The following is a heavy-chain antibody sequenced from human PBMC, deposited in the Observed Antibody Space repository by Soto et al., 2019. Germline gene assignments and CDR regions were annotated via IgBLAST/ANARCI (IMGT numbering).Heavy chain of an antibody. J-gene: IGHJ4*02. Sequence: QITLNESGPALVKPTQTLTLTCTFSGFSLNTRDVGVGWIRQPPGKALEWLGVVYWDDDKTYSPSLKSRLTLTKDTHKNQVVLRMTKMDPVDTATYYCAHCRGGVASFWGQGTLVTVSS. CDR2: VYWDDDK. D-gene: IGHD3-16*01. CDR1: GFSLNTRDVG. CDR3: AHCRGGVASF. V-gene: IGHV2-5*02.